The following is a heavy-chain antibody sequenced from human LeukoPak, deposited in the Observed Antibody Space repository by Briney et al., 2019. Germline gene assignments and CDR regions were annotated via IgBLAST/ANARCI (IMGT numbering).Heavy chain of an antibody. CDR2: ISSSGSTI. Sequence: PGGSLRLSCAASGFTFSSYETNWVRQAPGKGLEWVSYISSSGSTIYYADSVKGRFTISRDNAKNSLYLQMNSLRAEDTAVYYCARDLNWNPLDYWGQGTLVTVSS. V-gene: IGHV3-48*03. CDR3: ARDLNWNPLDY. CDR1: GFTFSSYE. J-gene: IGHJ4*02. D-gene: IGHD1-1*01.